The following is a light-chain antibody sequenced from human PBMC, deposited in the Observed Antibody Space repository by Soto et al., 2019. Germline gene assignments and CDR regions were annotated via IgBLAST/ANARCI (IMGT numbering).Light chain of an antibody. J-gene: IGLJ2*01. Sequence: QPVLTQSPSASASLGASVKLTCTLSSGHSNYAIAWHQQQPEKGPRYLMKLNRDGSHSKGDGIPNRFSGSSSAAERYLTISSLQSEDEADYYCQTWGTGIVIFGGGTKVTVL. V-gene: IGLV4-69*01. CDR3: QTWGTGIVI. CDR2: LNRDGSH. CDR1: SGHSNYA.